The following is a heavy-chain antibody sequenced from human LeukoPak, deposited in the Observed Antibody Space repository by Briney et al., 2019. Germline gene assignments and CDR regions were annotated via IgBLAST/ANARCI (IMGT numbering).Heavy chain of an antibody. D-gene: IGHD5/OR15-5a*01. Sequence: GGSLRLTCAASGFTFSSYAMSWVRQAPGKGLEWVSYISSSTTTIYFADSVKGRFTISRDNAKNSLYLQMNSPRAEDTAVYYCAVSFDYWGQGTLVTVSS. CDR2: ISSSTTTI. V-gene: IGHV3-48*01. CDR3: AVSFDY. CDR1: GFTFSSYA. J-gene: IGHJ4*02.